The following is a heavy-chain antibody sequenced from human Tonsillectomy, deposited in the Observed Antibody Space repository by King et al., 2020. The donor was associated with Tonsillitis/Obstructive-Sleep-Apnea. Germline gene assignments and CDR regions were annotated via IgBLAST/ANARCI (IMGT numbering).Heavy chain of an antibody. D-gene: IGHD5/OR15-5a*01. CDR1: GGSVSSDSYY. CDR3: ARVYYYYYYMDV. Sequence: QLQESGPGLVKPSETLSLTCTVSGGSVSSDSYYWSWIRQPPGKGLEWVGSIYYSGSANYNPSLKSRVTISVDTSKNQFSLKLRSVTAADTAVYYCARVYYYYYYMDVWGKGTTVTVSS. J-gene: IGHJ6*03. V-gene: IGHV4-61*01. CDR2: IYYSGSA.